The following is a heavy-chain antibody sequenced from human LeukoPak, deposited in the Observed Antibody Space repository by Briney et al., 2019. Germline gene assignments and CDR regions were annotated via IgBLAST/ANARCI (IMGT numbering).Heavy chain of an antibody. J-gene: IGHJ5*02. D-gene: IGHD3-10*01. CDR3: ARGITMVRGVTSPNWFDP. CDR2: IYYNGST. Sequence: SQTLSLTWTVSGDSISSGGYYWNWIRQPPGKGLESIGSIYYNGSTYYNPSLMSRVTMSIDTSKNQFSLRLSSVTAADKAVYYCARGITMVRGVTSPNWFDPWGQGTLVTVSS. CDR1: GDSISSGGYY. V-gene: IGHV4-39*07.